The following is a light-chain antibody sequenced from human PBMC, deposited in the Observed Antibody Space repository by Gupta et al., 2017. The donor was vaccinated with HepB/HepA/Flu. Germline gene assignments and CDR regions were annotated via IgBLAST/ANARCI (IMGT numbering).Light chain of an antibody. CDR2: SNN. Sequence: SVLTQPPSASGAPGQRVTISCSGSSSKIGSNTVNWYQQLPGTAPKLLIYSNNQRPAGVPDRFSGSKSGTAASLAISGRQAEEEADYYCAAGDDSRKRVFGGGTKLTVL. V-gene: IGLV1-44*01. CDR1: SSKIGSNT. J-gene: IGLJ2*01. CDR3: AAGDDSRKRV.